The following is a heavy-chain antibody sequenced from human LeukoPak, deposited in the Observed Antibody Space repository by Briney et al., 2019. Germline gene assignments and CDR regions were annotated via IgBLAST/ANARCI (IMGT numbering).Heavy chain of an antibody. CDR2: IYYSGST. Sequence: SETLSLTCTVSGGSVTSGTYYWSWIRQPPGKGLEWIGYIYYSGSTNYNPSLKSRVIISVDTSKNQFSLKLSSVTAADTAVYHCARGYSSGRIDCWGQGTLVTVSS. CDR3: ARGYSSGRIDC. V-gene: IGHV4-61*01. D-gene: IGHD6-19*01. J-gene: IGHJ4*02. CDR1: GGSVTSGTYY.